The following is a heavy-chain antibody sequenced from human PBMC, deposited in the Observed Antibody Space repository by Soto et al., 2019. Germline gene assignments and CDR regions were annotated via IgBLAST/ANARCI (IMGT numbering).Heavy chain of an antibody. CDR3: AIDLWWHTH. CDR2: ISGGGTGA. Sequence: EVQLLESGGGLVQPGGSLRLSCTASGFTFSDHAMTWVRQAPGKGLEWLSGISGGGTGAYYADSVKGRFTVPRDNSNNTVFLQMDSLRVEDTAVHYCAIDLWWHTHWGQGTLVTVSS. CDR1: GFTFSDHA. V-gene: IGHV3-23*01. D-gene: IGHD2-15*01. J-gene: IGHJ4*02.